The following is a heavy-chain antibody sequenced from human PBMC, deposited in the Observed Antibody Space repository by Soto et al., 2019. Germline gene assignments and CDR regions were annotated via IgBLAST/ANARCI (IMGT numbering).Heavy chain of an antibody. CDR3: ARTIDRAVVTALYFDL. CDR1: GGTFSSYA. CDR2: IIPIFGTA. J-gene: IGHJ2*01. V-gene: IGHV1-69*12. Sequence: QVQLVQSGAEVKKPGSSVKVSCMASGGTFSSYAISWVRQAPGQGLEWMGGIIPIFGTANYAQKFQGRVTITADESTSTAYMELSSLRSEDTAVYYCARTIDRAVVTALYFDLWGRGTLVTVSS. D-gene: IGHD2-21*02.